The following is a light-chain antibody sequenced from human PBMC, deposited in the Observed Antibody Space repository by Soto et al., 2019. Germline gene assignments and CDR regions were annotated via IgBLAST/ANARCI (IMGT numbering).Light chain of an antibody. V-gene: IGKV1-5*03. Sequence: DIQMTQSPSTLSASVGDRVTITCRASQSIDNWLAWYQEKPGKAPKLLIYKTSTLASGVPSRFSGSASGTEFTLTIRSLQPDDFATYYCQQYYTMYTFGRGTRLEI. CDR3: QQYYTMYT. CDR2: KTS. CDR1: QSIDNW. J-gene: IGKJ2*01.